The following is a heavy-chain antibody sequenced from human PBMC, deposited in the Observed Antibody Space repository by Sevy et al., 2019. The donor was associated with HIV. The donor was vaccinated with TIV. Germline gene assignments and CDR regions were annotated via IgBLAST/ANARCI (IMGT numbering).Heavy chain of an antibody. J-gene: IGHJ6*02. CDR2: FYYSGGT. D-gene: IGHD2-15*01. CDR3: ATCSPDYYYGMDV. CDR1: GDSISSGYY. Sequence: SETLSLTCSVSGDSISSGYYWSWIRQPPGKGLEWIGYFYYSGGTNYNPSLKSRVTISIDKSKNQFSLKLKSVTAADTAVYYCATCSPDYYYGMDVWGQGTTVTVSS. V-gene: IGHV4-61*01.